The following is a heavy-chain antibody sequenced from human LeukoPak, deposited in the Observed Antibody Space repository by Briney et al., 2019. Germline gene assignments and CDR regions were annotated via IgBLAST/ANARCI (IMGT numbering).Heavy chain of an antibody. V-gene: IGHV1-2*02. CDR3: ARDMDSGPDFFDY. CDR1: GYPLIDRY. J-gene: IGHJ4*02. D-gene: IGHD1-26*01. Sequence: ASVKVSCKASGYPLIDRYIHWVRQAPGQGLQWMGWINPNTGETYYAQKFQGRVTMTRDTSISTAYMELSRLRSDDTAVYYCARDMDSGPDFFDYWGLGTLVTVSS. CDR2: INPNTGET.